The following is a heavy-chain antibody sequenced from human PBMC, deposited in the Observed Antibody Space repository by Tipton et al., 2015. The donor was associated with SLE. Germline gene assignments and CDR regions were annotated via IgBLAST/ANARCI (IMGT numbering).Heavy chain of an antibody. CDR2: IRSKANTYAT. Sequence: SLRLSCAASGFTFSGSPMHWVRQASGKGLEWVGRIRSKANTYATAYSASVKGRFTISRDDSKDTAFLQMNSLQTEDTAVYYCARALDDTVGSPQGKYFLHWGRGTLVTVSS. D-gene: IGHD2-8*02. CDR3: ARALDDTVGSPQGKYFLH. J-gene: IGHJ1*01. CDR1: GFTFSGSP. V-gene: IGHV3-73*01.